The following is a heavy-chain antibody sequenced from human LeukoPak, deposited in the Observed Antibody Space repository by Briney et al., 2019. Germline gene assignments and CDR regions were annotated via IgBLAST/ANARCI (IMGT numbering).Heavy chain of an antibody. V-gene: IGHV4-39*01. CDR2: IYYTGSA. D-gene: IGHD5-18*01. CDR1: GGSISSSSYY. J-gene: IGHJ4*02. CDR3: ARHPERYSYFDY. Sequence: SQTLPLTCTVSGGSISSSSYYWGWIRQPPGKGLEWIGSIYYTGSAYYNPSLKSRVTMSVDTPKNQFSLRLSSVTAADTAVYSCARHPERYSYFDYWGQGTLVTVSS.